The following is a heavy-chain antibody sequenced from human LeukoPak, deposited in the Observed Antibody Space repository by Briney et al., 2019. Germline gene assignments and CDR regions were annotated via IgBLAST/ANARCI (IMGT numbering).Heavy chain of an antibody. D-gene: IGHD6-13*01. V-gene: IGHV1-69*13. Sequence: ASVKVSCKASGGTFSSYAISWVRQAPGQGLEWMGGIIPIFGTANYAQKFQGRVTITADESTNTAYMELSSLRSEDTAVYYCAREGGLSSSWFDYWGQGTLVTVSS. J-gene: IGHJ4*02. CDR2: IIPIFGTA. CDR1: GGTFSSYA. CDR3: AREGGLSSSWFDY.